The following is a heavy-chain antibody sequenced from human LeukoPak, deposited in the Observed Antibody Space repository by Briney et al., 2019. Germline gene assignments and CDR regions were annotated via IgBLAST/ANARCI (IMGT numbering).Heavy chain of an antibody. D-gene: IGHD1-26*01. CDR2: IKQDGSTR. V-gene: IGHV3-7*01. Sequence: GGSLRLSCAASGFTFSNTWMAWVRQPPGKGLEWVANIKQDGSTRHYVDSVKGRFTISRDNAKKSLYLQMNSLRAEDTAVYYCARDQTGSLDYWGQGTLVTVSS. CDR3: ARDQTGSLDY. J-gene: IGHJ4*02. CDR1: GFTFSNTW.